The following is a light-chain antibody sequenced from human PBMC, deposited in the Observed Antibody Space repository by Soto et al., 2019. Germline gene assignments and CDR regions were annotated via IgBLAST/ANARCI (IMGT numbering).Light chain of an antibody. Sequence: DIQMTQSPSTLSASVGDRVTLTCRASQIISSWLAWYQQKPGKAPKLLIYDASSLESGVPSRFSGSGSGTEFTLTISSLQPDDFATYYCQHYNSYSEAFGQGTKV. CDR2: DAS. CDR3: QHYNSYSEA. J-gene: IGKJ1*01. CDR1: QIISSW. V-gene: IGKV1-5*01.